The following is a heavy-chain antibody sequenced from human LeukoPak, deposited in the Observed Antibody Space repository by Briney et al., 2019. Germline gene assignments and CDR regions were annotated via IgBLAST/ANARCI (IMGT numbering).Heavy chain of an antibody. D-gene: IGHD4-23*01. CDR1: GGTFSSYA. CDR2: IIPIFGTA. V-gene: IGHV1-69*01. Sequence: SVKVSCKASGGTFSSYAISWVRQAPGQGLEWMGGIIPIFGTANYAQKFQGRVTINSDESTSTAYMELSSLRSEDTAVYYCARGGAPLVTYGSDYWGQGTLVTVSS. CDR3: ARGGAPLVTYGSDY. J-gene: IGHJ4*02.